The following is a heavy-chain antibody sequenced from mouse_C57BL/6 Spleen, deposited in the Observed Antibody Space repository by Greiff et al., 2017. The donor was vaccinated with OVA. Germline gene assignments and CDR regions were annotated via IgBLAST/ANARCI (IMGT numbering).Heavy chain of an antibody. J-gene: IGHJ2*01. Sequence: QVQLQQPGAELVMPGASVKLSCKASGYTFTSYWMHWVKQRPGQGLEWIGEIDPSDSYTNYNQKFKGKSTLTVDKSSSTAYMQLSSLTSEDSAVYYCARHDGSNFDYWGQGTTLTVSS. V-gene: IGHV1-69*01. CDR2: IDPSDSYT. D-gene: IGHD1-1*01. CDR3: ARHDGSNFDY. CDR1: GYTFTSYW.